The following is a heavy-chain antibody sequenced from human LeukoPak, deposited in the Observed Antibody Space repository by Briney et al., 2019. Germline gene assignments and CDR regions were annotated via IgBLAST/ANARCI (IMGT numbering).Heavy chain of an antibody. V-gene: IGHV3-23*01. CDR1: GFDFSSHA. Sequence: PGGSLRLSCVASGFDFSSHAMTWVRQAPGKGLEWVSSFNDTGSSTYYAGSVKGRFTISRDNSKNTLYLQMTNLRAEDTAVYFCAKDLLRIYWRTFDSWGQGALVIVSS. D-gene: IGHD3-10*01. CDR2: FNDTGSST. CDR3: AKDLLRIYWRTFDS. J-gene: IGHJ4*02.